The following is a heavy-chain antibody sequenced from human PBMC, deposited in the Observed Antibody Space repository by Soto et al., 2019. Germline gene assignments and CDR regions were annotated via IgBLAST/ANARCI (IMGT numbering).Heavy chain of an antibody. J-gene: IGHJ4*02. CDR1: GFGFSSFA. CDR3: ASVNSGWFF. Sequence: GGSLRLSCAASGFGFSSFAMSWVRQTPGQGLEWVSALSASGTTYYADSVRGRFIISRDNSKNTLFLQLNALRADDTAVYFCASVNSGWFFWGQGTMVTVYS. D-gene: IGHD6-19*01. CDR2: LSASGTT. V-gene: IGHV3-23*01.